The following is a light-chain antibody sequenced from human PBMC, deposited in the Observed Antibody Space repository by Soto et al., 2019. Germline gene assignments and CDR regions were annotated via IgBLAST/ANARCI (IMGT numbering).Light chain of an antibody. CDR3: EHAKTYPRT. CDR2: GAF. V-gene: IGKV1-12*01. CDR1: QAISGY. Sequence: DIQMTQSPSSGSASVGDRVTITCRTSQAISGYLLWFQQKPGKAPKLLISGAFALQSGVPSRFSGSGSGTVFTLTIGSLQLGDFAAYYWEHAKTYPRTCGPGTRVDI. J-gene: IGKJ3*01.